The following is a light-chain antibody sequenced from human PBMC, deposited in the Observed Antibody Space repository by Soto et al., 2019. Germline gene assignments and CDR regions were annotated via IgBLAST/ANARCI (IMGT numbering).Light chain of an antibody. J-gene: IGKJ1*01. CDR2: GAL. CDR3: LQYGDSFPWT. CDR1: QSVSKSF. Sequence: EIVLTQSPGTLSMSPGERVALSCRASQSVSKSFVAWYQQKPGQAPRLLIYGALSRATGIPDRFSGSGYGTDFTLTISRLEPEDFAVYYCLQYGDSFPWTFGQGTKGDIK. V-gene: IGKV3-20*01.